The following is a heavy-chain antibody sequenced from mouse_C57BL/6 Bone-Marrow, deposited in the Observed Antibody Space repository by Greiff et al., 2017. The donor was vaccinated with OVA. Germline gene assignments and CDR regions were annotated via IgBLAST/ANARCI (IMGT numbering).Heavy chain of an antibody. CDR1: GFNIKDDY. D-gene: IGHD2-3*01. CDR2: IDPENGDT. CDR3: TTRDGYYSWFAY. Sequence: VQLQQSGAELVRPGASVKLSCTASGFNIKDDYMHWVKQRPEQGLEWIGWIDPENGDTEYASKFQGKATITADTSSNTAYLQLSSLTSEDTAVYYCTTRDGYYSWFAYWGQGTLVTVSA. V-gene: IGHV14-4*01. J-gene: IGHJ3*01.